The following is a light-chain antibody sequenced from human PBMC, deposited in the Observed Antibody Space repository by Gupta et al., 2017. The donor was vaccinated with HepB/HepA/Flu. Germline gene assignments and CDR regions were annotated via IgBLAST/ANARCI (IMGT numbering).Light chain of an antibody. CDR3: NSYISSGSTYV. V-gene: IGLV2-14*03. J-gene: IGLJ1*01. Sequence: QSALTQPASVSGSPGQSITISCTGSRSDVGGYNYVSWYQHHTDKAPKVIIYDVSDRPSGVSNRFSGSKSGNTASLTISGLQADDEADYYCNSYISSGSTYVFGTGTRVTVL. CDR1: RSDVGGYNY. CDR2: DVS.